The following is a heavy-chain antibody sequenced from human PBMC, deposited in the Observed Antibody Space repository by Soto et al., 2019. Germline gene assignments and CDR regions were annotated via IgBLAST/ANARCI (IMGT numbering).Heavy chain of an antibody. CDR2: ISYRGIT. V-gene: IGHV4-31*03. CDR3: ARMSATGTRWFDP. J-gene: IGHJ5*02. CDR1: GGSFSSGAYH. D-gene: IGHD6-13*01. Sequence: SETLSLTCTVSGGSFSSGAYHWSWVRQHPGQGLEWIASISYRGITYSNPSLKSRLSMSVDTSKNQFSLNLTSVTAADTAVYHCARMSATGTRWFDPWAREPWSPSPQ.